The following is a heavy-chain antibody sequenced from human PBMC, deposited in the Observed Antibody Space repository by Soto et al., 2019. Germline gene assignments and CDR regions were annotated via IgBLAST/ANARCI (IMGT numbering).Heavy chain of an antibody. D-gene: IGHD2-2*02. CDR1: GYTFISYG. V-gene: IGHV1-18*04. CDR3: ARYQCSSSSCYTFFFDY. CDR2: ISAYNGYT. Sequence: ASVKVSCKASGYTFISYGISWVRQAPGQGLEWMGWISAYNGYTNYAQKLQGRVTMTTDTSTSTAYMELRSLRSDDTAVYYCARYQCSSSSCYTFFFDYWGQGTLVTVSS. J-gene: IGHJ4*02.